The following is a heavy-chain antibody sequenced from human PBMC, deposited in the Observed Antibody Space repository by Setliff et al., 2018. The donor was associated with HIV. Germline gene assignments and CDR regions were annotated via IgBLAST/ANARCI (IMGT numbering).Heavy chain of an antibody. D-gene: IGHD3-10*01. CDR1: SYSISSGYY. CDR2: IYHSGST. J-gene: IGHJ4*02. Sequence: SETLSLTCAVSSYSISSGYYWGWIRQPPGKGLEWIGNIYHSGSTYYNPSLESRVTISVDTSKNQFSLKLSSVTAADTAVCYCARVQASGTYPIDYWGQGTLVTVS. V-gene: IGHV4-38-2*01. CDR3: ARVQASGTYPIDY.